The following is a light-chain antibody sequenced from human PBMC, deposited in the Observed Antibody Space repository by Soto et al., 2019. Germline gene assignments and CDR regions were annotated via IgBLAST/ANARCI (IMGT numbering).Light chain of an antibody. CDR1: QSLLHSNGYNY. CDR2: LGS. J-gene: IGKJ3*01. CDR3: MQALQTPR. Sequence: DIVMTQSPLSLPVTPGEPASISCRSSQSLLHSNGYNYLDWYLQKPGQSPQLLIYLGSNRASGVPDRFSGSGSGTDFTLKISRVEAEDVGVYYCMQALQTPRFDPGTKVDIK. V-gene: IGKV2-28*01.